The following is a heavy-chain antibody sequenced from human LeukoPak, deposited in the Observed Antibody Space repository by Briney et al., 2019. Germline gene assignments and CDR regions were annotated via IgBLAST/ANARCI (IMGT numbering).Heavy chain of an antibody. CDR1: GFTFSSYW. D-gene: IGHD5-24*01. CDR2: IASDGSST. CDR3: ARDRDNNYYDY. Sequence: GGSLRLSCAASGFTFSSYWMNWVRHAPGKGLVWVSRIASDGSSTTYADSVKGRFTISRDDSKNTLYLQMNTLRVEDTAVYYCARDRDNNYYDYWGQGTLVTVSS. V-gene: IGHV3-74*01. J-gene: IGHJ4*02.